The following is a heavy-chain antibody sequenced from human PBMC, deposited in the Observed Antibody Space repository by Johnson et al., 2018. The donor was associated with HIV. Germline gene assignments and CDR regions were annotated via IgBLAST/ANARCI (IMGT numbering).Heavy chain of an antibody. V-gene: IGHV3-7*01. CDR1: GFTFSDYW. Sequence: VQLVESGGGVVQPGRSLRLSCAASGFTFSDYWMSWVRQTPGKGLEWVANIKQDGSEKYYVGSVKGRFTISRDNAKNSLYLQMNTLRAEDTAVYYCAKDLELSPGTARAVGGSFDIWGQGTMVTVSS. D-gene: IGHD6-19*01. CDR3: AKDLELSPGTARAVGGSFDI. CDR2: IKQDGSEK. J-gene: IGHJ3*02.